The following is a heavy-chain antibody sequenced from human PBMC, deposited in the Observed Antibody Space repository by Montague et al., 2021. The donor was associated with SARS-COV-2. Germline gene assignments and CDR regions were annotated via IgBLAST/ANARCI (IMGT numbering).Heavy chain of an antibody. V-gene: IGHV4-39*01. CDR3: ASPTYYYDSSGSDAFDI. CDR1: GGSISSSSYY. CDR2: IYYSGST. Sequence: SETLYLTCTVSGGSISSSSYYWGWIHQPPGKGLEWIGSIYYSGSTYYNPSLKSRVTISVDTSKNQFSLKLSSVTAADTAVYYCASPTYYYDSSGSDAFDIWGQGTMVTVSS. J-gene: IGHJ3*02. D-gene: IGHD3-22*01.